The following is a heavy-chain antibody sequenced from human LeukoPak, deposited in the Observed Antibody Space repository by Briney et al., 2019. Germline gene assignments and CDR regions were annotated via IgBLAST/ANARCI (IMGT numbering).Heavy chain of an antibody. D-gene: IGHD4-17*01. Sequence: SETLSLTCAVSGGSISSGGYSWSWIRQPPGRGLEWIGYIYHSGSTYYNPSLKSRVTISVDRSKNQFSLKLNSVTAADTAVYYCARDRYGDHTYFDYWGQGTLVTVSS. CDR1: GGSISSGGYS. V-gene: IGHV4-30-2*01. CDR2: IYHSGST. J-gene: IGHJ4*02. CDR3: ARDRYGDHTYFDY.